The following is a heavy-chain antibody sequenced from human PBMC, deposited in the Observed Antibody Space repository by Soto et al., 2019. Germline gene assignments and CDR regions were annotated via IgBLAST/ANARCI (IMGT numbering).Heavy chain of an antibody. Sequence: QVELVQSGAEVKKPGASVKVSCKASGYSFTIYGISWVRQAPGQGLEWMGWINPSNGNTKYAQNLQGRVTMTTDTSTRTAYMDLRSLRSDDTAVYYCARADDSYGWGGFDNWGQGTLVTVSS. CDR2: INPSNGNT. CDR3: ARADDSYGWGGFDN. J-gene: IGHJ4*02. D-gene: IGHD5-18*01. V-gene: IGHV1-18*04. CDR1: GYSFTIYG.